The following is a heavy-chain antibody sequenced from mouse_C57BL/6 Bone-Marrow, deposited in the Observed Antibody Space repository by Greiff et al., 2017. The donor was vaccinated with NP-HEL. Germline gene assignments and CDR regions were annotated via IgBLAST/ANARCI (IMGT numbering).Heavy chain of an antibody. CDR3: ARDSYGNYDYYAMDY. J-gene: IGHJ4*01. CDR1: GFTFSDFY. CDR2: SRNKANDYTT. D-gene: IGHD2-1*01. V-gene: IGHV7-1*01. Sequence: EVHLVESGGGLVQSGRSLRLSCATSGFTFSDFYMEWVRQAPGKGLEWIAASRNKANDYTTEYSASVKGRFIVSRDTSQSILYLQMNALRAEDTAIYYCARDSYGNYDYYAMDYWGQGTSVTVSS.